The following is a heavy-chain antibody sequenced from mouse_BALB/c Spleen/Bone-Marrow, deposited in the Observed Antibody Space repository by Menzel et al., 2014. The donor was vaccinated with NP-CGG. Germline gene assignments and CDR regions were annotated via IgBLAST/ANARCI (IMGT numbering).Heavy chain of an antibody. J-gene: IGHJ2*01. CDR2: INPGSGGT. V-gene: IGHV1-54*01. CDR3: ARGAYYGNYFDY. CDR1: GYAFTNYL. Sequence: QVQLQQPGAELVRPGTSVKVSCKASGYAFTNYLIEWVKQRPGQGLEWIGVINPGSGGTNYHEKFKGKATLTADKSSSTAYMQLSSLTSDDSAVYFCARGAYYGNYFDYWGQGTTLTVSS. D-gene: IGHD2-10*01.